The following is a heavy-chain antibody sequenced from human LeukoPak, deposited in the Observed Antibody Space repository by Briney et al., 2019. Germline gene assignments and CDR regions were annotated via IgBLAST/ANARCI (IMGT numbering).Heavy chain of an antibody. V-gene: IGHV3-48*01. Sequence: PGGSLRLSCAASGFTFSNYAMNWVRQAPGKGLKWVSFISTSGSTIYYADSVKGRFTISRDNAKNSLYLQMNSLRAEDTAVYYCARDIWGTESPPGYWGQGTLVTVSS. CDR3: ARDIWGTESPPGY. J-gene: IGHJ4*02. CDR1: GFTFSNYA. CDR2: ISTSGSTI. D-gene: IGHD3-16*01.